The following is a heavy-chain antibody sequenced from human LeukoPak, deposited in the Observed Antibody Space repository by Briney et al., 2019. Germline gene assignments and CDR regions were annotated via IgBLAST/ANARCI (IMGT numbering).Heavy chain of an antibody. CDR3: ARDVAPTGYYYGMDV. J-gene: IGHJ6*02. Sequence: GGSLRLSCAASGFTFSSYWMSWVRQAPGKGLEWVAVISYDGSNKYYADSVKGRFTISRDYSKNTLYLQMNSLRAEDTAVYYCARDVAPTGYYYGMDVWGQGTTVTVSS. CDR2: ISYDGSNK. CDR1: GFTFSSYW. V-gene: IGHV3-30-3*01.